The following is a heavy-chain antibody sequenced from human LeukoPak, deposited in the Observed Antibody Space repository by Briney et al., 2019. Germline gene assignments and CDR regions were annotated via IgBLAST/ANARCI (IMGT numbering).Heavy chain of an antibody. CDR2: FYYSGNN. V-gene: IGHV4-39*01. J-gene: IGHJ4*02. D-gene: IGHD1-26*01. CDR1: VGSSKSANYY. Sequence: PGETVSLPCSVWVGSSKSANYYGGWIRKHQGKRLEWYGRFYYSGNNYYNPSLKSRVTIFLDTSKNQSTLNLNSVTAADTALYSCARHYLGGNYPDYFNHWGQGTLVTVSS. CDR3: ARHYLGGNYPDYFNH.